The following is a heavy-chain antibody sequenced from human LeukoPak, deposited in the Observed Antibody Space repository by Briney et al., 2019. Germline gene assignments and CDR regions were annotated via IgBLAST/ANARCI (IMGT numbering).Heavy chain of an antibody. Sequence: GGSLRLSCAASGFTFSSYGMNWVRQAPGKGLEWVSYISSSGSTIYYADSVKGRFTISRDNAKNSLYLQMNSLRAEDTAVYYCASGYYYGYYFDYWGQGTLVTVSS. V-gene: IGHV3-48*04. D-gene: IGHD3-22*01. J-gene: IGHJ4*02. CDR2: ISSSGSTI. CDR1: GFTFSSYG. CDR3: ASGYYYGYYFDY.